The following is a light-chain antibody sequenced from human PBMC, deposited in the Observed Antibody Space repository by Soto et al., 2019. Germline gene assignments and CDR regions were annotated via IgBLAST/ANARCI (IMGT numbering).Light chain of an antibody. V-gene: IGKV3-11*01. CDR3: QQHINWPLT. Sequence: EIVLTQSPATLSLSPGERATLSCRASQSISNYLAWYQQKPGQAPRLLIYEASNRATGIPARFSGSGSGADFTLTISSLEPEDFALYYCQQHINWPLTFGGGTKVDIK. CDR1: QSISNY. J-gene: IGKJ4*01. CDR2: EAS.